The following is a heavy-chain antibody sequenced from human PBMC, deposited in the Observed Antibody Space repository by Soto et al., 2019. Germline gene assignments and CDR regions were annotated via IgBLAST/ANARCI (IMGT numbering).Heavy chain of an antibody. Sequence: SETLSLTCAVYGGSFSGYYWSWIRQPPGKGLEWIGEINHSGSTNYNAENSLYLQMNSLRAEDTAVYYCARVYIRSESLYNPVDYWGQGILVTVSS. CDR3: VDY. D-gene: IGHD3-10*01. CDR1: GGSFSGYY. CDR2: INHSGST. J-gene: IGHJ4*01. V-gene: IGHV4-34*01.